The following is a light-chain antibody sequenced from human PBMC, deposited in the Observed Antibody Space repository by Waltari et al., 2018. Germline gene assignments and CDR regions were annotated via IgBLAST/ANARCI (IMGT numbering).Light chain of an antibody. V-gene: IGLV2-14*03. CDR2: DVT. CDR1: SSDVGGHNS. J-gene: IGLJ3*02. CDR3: SSYTSTGIMV. Sequence: QSALPQPASVSASPGQSITISCTGASSDVGGHNSFPWYQQHPDKAPKLMIYDVTNRPSGVSILFSGSKSATRASLTITGRRAENESDYYCSSYTSTGIMVFGGGTRLTVL.